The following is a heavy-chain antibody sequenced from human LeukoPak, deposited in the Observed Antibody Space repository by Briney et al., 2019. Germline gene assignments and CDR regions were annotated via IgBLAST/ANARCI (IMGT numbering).Heavy chain of an antibody. D-gene: IGHD6-6*01. Sequence: PGXXXVXVSRISPTGSTTSYADSVKGRFTVSRDNAKNTLYLQVNNLRAEDTAVYYCARGPNSNWSGLDFWGQGTLLTVSS. CDR2: ISPTGSTT. CDR3: ARGPNSNWSGLDF. J-gene: IGHJ4*02. V-gene: IGHV3-74*01.